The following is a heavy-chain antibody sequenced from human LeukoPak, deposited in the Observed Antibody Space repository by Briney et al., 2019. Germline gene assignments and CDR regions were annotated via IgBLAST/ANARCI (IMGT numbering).Heavy chain of an antibody. J-gene: IGHJ3*02. Sequence: GALSVSCAVSGGSLSGYLWCSRREPLGEGVGWIGYIYYGGSTNYNPSLKSRATISADTSKNQFSLKLSSVTAADTAVYYCAKDRLMVRGVSHIWGQGTMVTVSS. CDR3: AKDRLMVRGVSHI. CDR2: IYYGGST. CDR1: GGSLSGYL. D-gene: IGHD3-10*01. V-gene: IGHV4-59*12.